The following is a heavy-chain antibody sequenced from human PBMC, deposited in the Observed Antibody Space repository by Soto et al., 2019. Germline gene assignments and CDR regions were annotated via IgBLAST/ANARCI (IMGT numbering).Heavy chain of an antibody. CDR2: IRSKANSYAT. Sequence: PGGSLRLSCAASGFTFSGSAMHWVRQASGKGLEWVGRIRSKANSYATAYAASVKGRFTISRDDSKNTAYPQMNSLKTEDTAVYYCTGRIAARPGPTNDYWGQGTLVTVSS. CDR3: TGRIAARPGPTNDY. D-gene: IGHD6-6*01. CDR1: GFTFSGSA. V-gene: IGHV3-73*01. J-gene: IGHJ4*02.